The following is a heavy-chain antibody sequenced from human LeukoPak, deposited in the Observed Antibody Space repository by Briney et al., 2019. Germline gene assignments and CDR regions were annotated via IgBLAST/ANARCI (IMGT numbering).Heavy chain of an antibody. CDR1: GGSFSGYY. CDR3: ARGRTPY. Sequence: SETLSLTCAVYGGSFSGYYWNWIRQPPGKGLQWIGEINYSGSTNYNPSLKSRVTISVGTSKNQFSLNLSSVTAADTAVYYCARGRTPYWGQGTLVTVSS. CDR2: INYSGST. J-gene: IGHJ1*01. V-gene: IGHV4-34*01.